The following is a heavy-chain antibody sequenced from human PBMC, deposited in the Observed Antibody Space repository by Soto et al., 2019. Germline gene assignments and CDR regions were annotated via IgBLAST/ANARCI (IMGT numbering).Heavy chain of an antibody. D-gene: IGHD6-13*01. CDR3: AREAAANHAFDI. CDR2: IYYSGST. Sequence: SETLSLTCDVSGGSIINNYWSWIRQPPGKGLEWIGYIYYSGSTNYNPSLKSRVTISVDTSKNQFSLKLSSVTAADTAVYYCAREAAANHAFDIWGQGTMVTVSS. CDR1: GGSIINNY. V-gene: IGHV4-59*01. J-gene: IGHJ3*02.